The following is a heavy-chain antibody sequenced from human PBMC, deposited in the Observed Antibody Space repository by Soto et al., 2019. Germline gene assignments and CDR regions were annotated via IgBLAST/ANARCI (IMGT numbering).Heavy chain of an antibody. CDR1: GFTVSDNY. J-gene: IGHJ3*02. V-gene: IGHV3-53*02. CDR3: AREFSMAYCAFDI. D-gene: IGHD2-8*01. CDR2: IYSGGSGGNT. Sequence: EVQLVETGGDLIQPGGSLRLSCAASGFTVSDNYMSWVRQAPGKGLEWVSVIYSGGSGGNTYYADSVKGRFTISRDNSKNTVYLQMNSLRAEDTAVYYCAREFSMAYCAFDIWGQGTMVTVSS.